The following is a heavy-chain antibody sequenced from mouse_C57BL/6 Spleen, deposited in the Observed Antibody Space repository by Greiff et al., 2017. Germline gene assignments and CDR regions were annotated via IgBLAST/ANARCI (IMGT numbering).Heavy chain of an antibody. J-gene: IGHJ2*01. Sequence: SGAELVRPGASVTLSCKASGYTFTDYEMHWVKQTPVHGLEWIGAIDPETGGTAYNQKFKGKAILTADKSSSTAYMELRSLTSEDSAVYYCTVRYFDYWGQGTTLTVSS. CDR3: TVRYFDY. CDR1: GYTFTDYE. V-gene: IGHV1-15*01. CDR2: IDPETGGT.